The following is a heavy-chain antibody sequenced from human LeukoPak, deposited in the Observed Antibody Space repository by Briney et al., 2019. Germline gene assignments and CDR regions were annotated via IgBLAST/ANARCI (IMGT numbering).Heavy chain of an antibody. CDR1: RGSTSSDY. CDR3: ARLVPEDYYYCGMDV. V-gene: IGHV4-59*01. D-gene: IGHD1-14*01. CDR2: IYYSGST. Sequence: SETLSLTSTVSRGSTSSDYWSCIRLPPGQGLEWSGYIYYSGSTNYNPSLKSRVTISVDTSKNQFSLKLSSVTAADTAVYYCARLVPEDYYYCGMDVWGQGTTVTVSS. J-gene: IGHJ6*02.